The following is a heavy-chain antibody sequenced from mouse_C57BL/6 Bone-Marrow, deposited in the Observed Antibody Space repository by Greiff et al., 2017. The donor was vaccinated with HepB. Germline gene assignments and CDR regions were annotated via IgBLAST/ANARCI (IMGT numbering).Heavy chain of an antibody. D-gene: IGHD1-1*01. CDR1: GFNIKDDY. CDR3: TVGRF. Sequence: EVKVEESGAELVRPGASVKLSCTASGFNIKDDYMHWVKQRPEQGLEWIGWIDPENGDTEYASKFQGKATITADTSSNTAYLQLSSLTSEDTAVYYCTVGRFWGQGTLVTVSA. V-gene: IGHV14-4*01. J-gene: IGHJ3*01. CDR2: IDPENGDT.